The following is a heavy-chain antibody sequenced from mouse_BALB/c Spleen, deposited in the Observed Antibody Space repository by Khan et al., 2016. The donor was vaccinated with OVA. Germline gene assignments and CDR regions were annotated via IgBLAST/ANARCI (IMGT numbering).Heavy chain of an antibody. CDR2: IWSDGTT. CDR1: GFSLTNYG. V-gene: IGHV2-6-1*01. CDR3: ARQTDYHYNIMDY. D-gene: IGHD1-1*02. J-gene: IGHJ4*01. Sequence: VQLQESGPGLVAPSQSLSITCTISGFSLTNYGVHWVRQPPGKVLEWLVVIWSDGTTTYTSALTSRLPISQHNSASQFVLIMNSLQTDDTAMYFCARQTDYHYNIMDYRGQGSAGTVSS.